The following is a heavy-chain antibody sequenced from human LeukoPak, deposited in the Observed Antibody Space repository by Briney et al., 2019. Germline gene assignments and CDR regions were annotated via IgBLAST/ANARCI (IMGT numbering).Heavy chain of an antibody. CDR1: GYTFTGYY. D-gene: IGHD5-12*01. CDR3: ARELGGGGYAYYYYGMDV. V-gene: IGHV1-2*02. Sequence: ASVKVSFKASGYTFTGYYMHWVRQAPGQGLEWMGWINPNSGGTNYAQKFQGRVTMTRDTSISTAYMELSRLRSDDTAVYYCARELGGGGYAYYYYGMDVWGQGTTVTVSS. CDR2: INPNSGGT. J-gene: IGHJ6*02.